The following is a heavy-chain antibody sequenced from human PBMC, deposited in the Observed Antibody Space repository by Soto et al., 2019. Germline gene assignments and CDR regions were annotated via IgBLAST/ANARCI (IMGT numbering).Heavy chain of an antibody. J-gene: IGHJ4*02. CDR3: ARGDILTGYFDF. CDR1: GYTFSNYG. CDR2: ISTYNDDT. Sequence: GASVKVSCKAAGYTFSNYGVTWVRQAAGQALEWMGCISTYNDDTNYAQNLQGRITLTTDTSTSTAYMELRSLTLDDTALYFCARGDILTGYFDFWGQGTLVTVYS. D-gene: IGHD3-9*01. V-gene: IGHV1-18*04.